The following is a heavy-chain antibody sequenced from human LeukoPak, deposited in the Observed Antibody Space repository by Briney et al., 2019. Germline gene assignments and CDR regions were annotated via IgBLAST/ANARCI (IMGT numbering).Heavy chain of an antibody. Sequence: GGSLRLSCAASGFTFSSYEMNWVRQAPGKGLEWVSAISGSGGSTYYADSVKGRFTISRDNSKNTLYLQMNSLRAEDTAVYYCAKDQNVEDAFDIWGQGTMVTVSS. V-gene: IGHV3-23*01. J-gene: IGHJ3*02. D-gene: IGHD2/OR15-2a*01. CDR1: GFTFSSYE. CDR3: AKDQNVEDAFDI. CDR2: ISGSGGST.